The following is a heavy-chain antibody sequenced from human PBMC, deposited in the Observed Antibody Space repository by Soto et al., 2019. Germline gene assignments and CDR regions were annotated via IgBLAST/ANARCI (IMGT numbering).Heavy chain of an antibody. Sequence: QVQLVQSGAEVKKPGASVKVSCKASGYTFTSYDINWVRQATGQGLEWMGWMNPNSGNTGYAQKCQGRVTMTRNTCVSTAYMELSSVRSEDTAVYDGAGGDYGDYGTYYWDYWGQGTLVSVAA. D-gene: IGHD4-17*01. CDR1: GYTFTSYD. CDR3: AGGDYGDYGTYYWDY. J-gene: IGHJ4*02. V-gene: IGHV1-8*01. CDR2: MNPNSGNT.